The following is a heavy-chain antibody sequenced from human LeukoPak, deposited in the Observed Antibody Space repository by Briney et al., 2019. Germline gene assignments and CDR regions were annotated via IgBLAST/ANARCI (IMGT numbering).Heavy chain of an antibody. CDR1: GGSISSSSYY. CDR3: ARLRGLGGSYFAFDI. CDR2: IYYSEST. V-gene: IGHV4-39*01. Sequence: KPSETLSLTCTVSGGSISSSSYYWGWIRQPPGKGLELIGTIYYSESTYYNPSLKSRVTISVDTSKNQFSLKLSSVTAADTAVFYCARLRGLGGSYFAFDIWGQGTMVTVSS. J-gene: IGHJ3*02. D-gene: IGHD1-26*01.